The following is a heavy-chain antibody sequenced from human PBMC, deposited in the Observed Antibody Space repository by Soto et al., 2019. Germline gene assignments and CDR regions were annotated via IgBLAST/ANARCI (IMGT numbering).Heavy chain of an antibody. CDR3: ARDLYSSSWYLDYGMDV. V-gene: IGHV4-31*03. CDR1: GGPISSGGYY. CDR2: IYYSGST. D-gene: IGHD6-13*01. J-gene: IGHJ6*02. Sequence: SETLSLTCTVSGGPISSGGYYWSWIRQHPGKGLEWIGYIYYSGSTYYNPSLKSRVTISVDTSKNQFSLKLSSVTAADTAVYYCARDLYSSSWYLDYGMDVWGQGTTVTVSS.